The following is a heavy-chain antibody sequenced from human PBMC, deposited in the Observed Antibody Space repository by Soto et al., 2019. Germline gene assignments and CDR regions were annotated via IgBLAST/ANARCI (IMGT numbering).Heavy chain of an antibody. D-gene: IGHD1-26*01. J-gene: IGHJ6*01. CDR1: GFTVSSNY. CDR3: ARDFVVGGPTINYYYGMDV. Sequence: SLRLSCAASGFTVSSNYMSWVRQAPGKGLEWISIIYSAGNTYYADSVKGRFTISRDNSKNTLYLQMNSLGAEDTAVYYCARDFVVGGPTINYYYGMDV. V-gene: IGHV3-66*01. CDR2: IYSAGNT.